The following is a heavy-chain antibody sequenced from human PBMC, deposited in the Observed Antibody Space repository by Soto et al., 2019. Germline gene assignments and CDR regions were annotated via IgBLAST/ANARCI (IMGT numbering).Heavy chain of an antibody. CDR2: MNPNSGNT. J-gene: IGHJ6*03. V-gene: IGHV1-8*01. CDR1: GYTFTSYD. D-gene: IGHD3-3*01. CDR3: ARAVASRSRNDFWSGYYLGNYYYYYMDV. Sequence: ASVKVSCKASGYTFTSYDINWVRQATGQGLEWMGWMNPNSGNTDYAQKFQGRFTISRDNSKNTLYLQMNSLRAEDTAVYYCARAVASRSRNDFWSGYYLGNYYYYYMDVWGKGTTVTVSS.